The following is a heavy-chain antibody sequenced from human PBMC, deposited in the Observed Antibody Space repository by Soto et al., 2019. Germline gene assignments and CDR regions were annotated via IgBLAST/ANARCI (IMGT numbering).Heavy chain of an antibody. CDR2: ISGSGGST. Sequence: SGFTFSSYAMSWVRQAPGKGLEWVSAISGSGGSTYYADSVKGRFTISRDNSKNTLYLQMNSLRAEDTAVYYCAKEGGAGSSSWYYYYMDVWGKGTTVTVSS. V-gene: IGHV3-23*01. CDR1: GFTFSSYA. D-gene: IGHD6-13*01. J-gene: IGHJ6*03. CDR3: AKEGGAGSSSWYYYYMDV.